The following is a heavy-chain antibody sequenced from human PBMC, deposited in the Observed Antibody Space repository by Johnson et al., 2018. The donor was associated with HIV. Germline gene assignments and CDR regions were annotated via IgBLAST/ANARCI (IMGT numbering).Heavy chain of an antibody. J-gene: IGHJ3*01. CDR3: TTAKTIFGVVTLDGFDF. V-gene: IGHV3-15*01. CDR1: GFTVSSNY. CDR2: IKSKTDGGTT. D-gene: IGHD3-3*01. Sequence: EVQLVESGGGLIQPGGSLRLSCAASGFTVSSNYMSWVRQAPGKGLEWVGRIKSKTDGGTTDYAVPVKGRVTISRDDSKNTVYLQMNSLKSEDTAVYYCTTAKTIFGVVTLDGFDFWGQGTMVTVSS.